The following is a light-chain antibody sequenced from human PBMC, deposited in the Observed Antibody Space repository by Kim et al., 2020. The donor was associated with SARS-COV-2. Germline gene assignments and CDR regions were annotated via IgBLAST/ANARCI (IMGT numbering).Light chain of an antibody. CDR3: LQSTTMPFT. V-gene: IGKV2-30*01. Sequence: PSARSCRTRKSLVSNDGNIYLNWFHQKPGQAPRGLIYKVSTRECGVPDRFSGSGSGTDFTLKISRVQAEDFGVYYCLQSTTMPFTFGPGTKVDIK. J-gene: IGKJ3*01. CDR1: KSLVSNDGNIY. CDR2: KVS.